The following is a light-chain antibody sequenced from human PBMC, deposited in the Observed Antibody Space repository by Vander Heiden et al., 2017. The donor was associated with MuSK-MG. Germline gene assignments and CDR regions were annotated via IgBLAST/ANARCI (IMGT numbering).Light chain of an antibody. J-gene: IGKJ1*01. Sequence: EIVLTQSPGTLSLSPGERATLSCRASLNVGSSYLAWYQQKPGQAPRLLIYAASSRATGIPDRFSGSGSGADFTLTISRLEPEDFAVYYCQQDVSSPWTFGQGTKVEIK. CDR1: LNVGSSY. CDR3: QQDVSSPWT. CDR2: AAS. V-gene: IGKV3-20*01.